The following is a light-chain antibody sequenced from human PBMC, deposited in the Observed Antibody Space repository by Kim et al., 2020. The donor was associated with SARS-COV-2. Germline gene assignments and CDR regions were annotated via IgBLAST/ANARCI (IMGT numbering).Light chain of an antibody. Sequence: GQSITISCTGTSSDLGGYNYVSWYQQHPGKAPKLMIYDVSKRPSGVSNRFSGSKSGNTASLTISGLQTEDEADYYCSSYTRRSTYVFGTGTKVTVL. CDR2: DVS. CDR1: SSDLGGYNY. CDR3: SSYTRRSTYV. V-gene: IGLV2-14*04. J-gene: IGLJ1*01.